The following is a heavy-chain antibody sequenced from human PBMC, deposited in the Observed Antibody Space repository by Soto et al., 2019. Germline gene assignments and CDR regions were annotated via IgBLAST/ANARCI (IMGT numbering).Heavy chain of an antibody. CDR1: GFSLSTSGVG. V-gene: IGHV2-5*02. CDR3: ALTAGYCSGGSCQHPYYFDY. J-gene: IGHJ4*02. D-gene: IGHD2-15*01. Sequence: QITLKESGPTLVKPTQTLTLTCTFSGFSLSTSGVGVGWIRQPPGKALEWLALIYWDDDKRYSPSLKSRLTITKDTSKNQVVLTMTNMDPVDTATYYCALTAGYCSGGSCQHPYYFDYWGQGTLVTVSS. CDR2: IYWDDDK.